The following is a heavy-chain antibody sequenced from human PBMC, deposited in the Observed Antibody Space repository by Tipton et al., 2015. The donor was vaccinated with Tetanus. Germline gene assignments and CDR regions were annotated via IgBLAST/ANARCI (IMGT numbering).Heavy chain of an antibody. Sequence: TLSLTCTVSGGSVSSGSYYWSWIRQPPGKGLEWIGYIYYSGSTNYNPPLKSRVTISVDTSKNQFSLKLSSVTAADTAVYYCARVGSTDYWFDPWGQGTLVTVSS. V-gene: IGHV4-61*01. CDR2: IYYSGST. J-gene: IGHJ5*02. CDR3: ARVGSTDYWFDP. CDR1: GGSVSSGSYY. D-gene: IGHD2-2*01.